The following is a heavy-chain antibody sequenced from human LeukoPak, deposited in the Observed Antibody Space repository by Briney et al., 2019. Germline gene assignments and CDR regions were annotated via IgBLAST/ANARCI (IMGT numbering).Heavy chain of an antibody. CDR1: GFTFNYYW. CDR2: IKQDGSEK. D-gene: IGHD2-15*01. V-gene: IGHV3-7*01. Sequence: QAGGSLRLSCAASGFTFNYYWMTWVRQAPGKGLEWVANIKQDGSEKYYVDSVKGRFTISRDNAKNSLYLQMNSLRAEDTAVYYCARDGVVVTGNFDYWGQGTLVTVSS. CDR3: ARDGVVVTGNFDY. J-gene: IGHJ4*02.